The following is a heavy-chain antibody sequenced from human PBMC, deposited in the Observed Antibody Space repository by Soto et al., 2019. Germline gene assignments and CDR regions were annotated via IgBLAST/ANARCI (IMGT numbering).Heavy chain of an antibody. CDR3: ARDAGYCSSTSCPHTNAFDI. Sequence: GGSLRLSCAASGFTFSSYSMNWVRQAPGKGLEWVSYISSSSSTIYYADSVKGRFTISRDNAKNSLYLQMNSLRAEDTAVYYCARDAGYCSSTSCPHTNAFDIWGQGTMVTVSS. CDR1: GFTFSSYS. V-gene: IGHV3-48*01. D-gene: IGHD2-2*01. CDR2: ISSSSSTI. J-gene: IGHJ3*02.